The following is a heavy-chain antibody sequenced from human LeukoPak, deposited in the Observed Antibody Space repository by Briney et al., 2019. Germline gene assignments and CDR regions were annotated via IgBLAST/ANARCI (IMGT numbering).Heavy chain of an antibody. Sequence: GGSLRLSCAASGFTFSSYAMSWVRQAPGKGLEWVSAISGSGGSTYYADSVKGRFTISRDNSKNTLYLQMNSLRAEDTAVYYCAKDLDYYDILTGYYDVNYYYGMDVWGQGTTVTVSS. CDR1: GFTFSSYA. J-gene: IGHJ6*02. V-gene: IGHV3-23*01. CDR3: AKDLDYYDILTGYYDVNYYYGMDV. CDR2: ISGSGGST. D-gene: IGHD3-9*01.